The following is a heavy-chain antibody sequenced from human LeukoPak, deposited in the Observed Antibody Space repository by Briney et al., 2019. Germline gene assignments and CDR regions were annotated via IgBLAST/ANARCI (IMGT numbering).Heavy chain of an antibody. J-gene: IGHJ4*02. CDR3: ARVPDYYDSSGYYYFDY. D-gene: IGHD3-22*01. CDR1: GFTFSSYC. Sequence: GGSLRLSCAASGFTFSSYCMDWVRQTPGKGLEWVSSISSSSSYIYYADSVKGRFTISRDNAENSLYLQMNSLRAEDTAVYYCARVPDYYDSSGYYYFDYWGQGTLVTVSS. CDR2: ISSSSSYI. V-gene: IGHV3-21*01.